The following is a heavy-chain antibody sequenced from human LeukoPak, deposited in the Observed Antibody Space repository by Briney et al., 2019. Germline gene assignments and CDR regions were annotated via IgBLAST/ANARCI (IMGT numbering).Heavy chain of an antibody. CDR2: INTSGST. V-gene: IGHV4-61*02. J-gene: IGHJ4*02. CDR1: GVSISSGSYH. Sequence: SETLSLTCTVSGVSISSGSYHWSWIRQPAGKGLEWIGRINTSGSTNYNPSLKSRVTISVGTSKNQLSLKLSSVTAADTAVYYCARVLWAHLLDYWGQGTLVTVSS. D-gene: IGHD2-15*01. CDR3: ARVLWAHLLDY.